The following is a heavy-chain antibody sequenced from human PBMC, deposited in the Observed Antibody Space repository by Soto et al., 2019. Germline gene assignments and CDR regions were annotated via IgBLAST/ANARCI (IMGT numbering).Heavy chain of an antibody. D-gene: IGHD6-19*01. Sequence: QLQLQASVPGLVKPSETLSLTCTVSGGAITRNNHYWGWIRQSPGKGLEWIGNILYSGSTNYNPSLKSRVTISVETSKNQFSLKMRSVPAADPAVYYCARLGSSGWYKGSYFDYWGQGTLVTVSS. CDR3: ARLGSSGWYKGSYFDY. V-gene: IGHV4-39*01. CDR1: GGAITRNNHY. J-gene: IGHJ4*02. CDR2: ILYSGST.